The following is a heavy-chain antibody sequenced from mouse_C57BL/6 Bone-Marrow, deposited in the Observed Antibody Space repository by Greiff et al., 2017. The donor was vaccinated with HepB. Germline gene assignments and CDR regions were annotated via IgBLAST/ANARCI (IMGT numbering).Heavy chain of an antibody. CDR1: GYAFSSSW. J-gene: IGHJ3*01. D-gene: IGHD1-1*01. CDR2: IYPGDGDT. CDR3: ARSGYYGSSTWFAY. Sequence: QVQLQQSGPELVKPGASVKISCKASGYAFSSSWMNWVKQRPGKGLEWIGRIYPGDGDTNYNGKFKGKATLTADKSSSTAYLQLSSLTSEDSAVYFCARSGYYGSSTWFAYWGQGTLVTVSA. V-gene: IGHV1-82*01.